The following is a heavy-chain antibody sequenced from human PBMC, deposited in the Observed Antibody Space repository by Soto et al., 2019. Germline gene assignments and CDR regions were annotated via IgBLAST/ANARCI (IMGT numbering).Heavy chain of an antibody. CDR1: GYTFTGYY. CDR2: INPNSGGT. V-gene: IGHV1-2*04. CDR3: SRASGTPHSGYDLLDY. D-gene: IGHD5-12*01. Sequence: QVQLVQSGAEVKKPGASVKVSCKASGYTFTGYYMHWVRQAPGQGLEWMGWINPNSGGTNYAQKFQGWGTMTRDTSISTVYMELSRLRSDDTAVYYCSRASGTPHSGYDLLDYWGQGTLVTVSS. J-gene: IGHJ4*02.